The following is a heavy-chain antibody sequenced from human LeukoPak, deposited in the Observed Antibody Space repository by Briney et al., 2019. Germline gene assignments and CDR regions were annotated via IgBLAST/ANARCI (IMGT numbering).Heavy chain of an antibody. CDR1: GFTFSSYW. Sequence: GSLRLSCAASGFTFSSYWMHWVRQAPGKGLVWVSRINSDGSSTSYADSVKGRFTISRDNAKNTLYLQMNSLRAEDTAVYYCARDDGSYSRSPGFDYWGQGNLVTVSS. D-gene: IGHD1-26*01. CDR2: INSDGSST. J-gene: IGHJ4*02. V-gene: IGHV3-74*01. CDR3: ARDDGSYSRSPGFDY.